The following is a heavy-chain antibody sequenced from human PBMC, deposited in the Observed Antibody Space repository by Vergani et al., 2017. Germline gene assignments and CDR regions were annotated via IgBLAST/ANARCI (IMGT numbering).Heavy chain of an antibody. D-gene: IGHD6-6*01. Sequence: QMQLVQSGPEVKKPGTSVKVSCKASGFTFTSSAMQWVRQARGQRLEWIGWIVVGSGNTNYAQKFQERVTITRDMSTRTAYMELSSVTAADTAVYYCARRGSWQLWPYGMDVWGQGTTVTVSS. V-gene: IGHV1-58*02. CDR1: GFTFTSSA. CDR3: ARRGSWQLWPYGMDV. CDR2: IVVGSGNT. J-gene: IGHJ6*02.